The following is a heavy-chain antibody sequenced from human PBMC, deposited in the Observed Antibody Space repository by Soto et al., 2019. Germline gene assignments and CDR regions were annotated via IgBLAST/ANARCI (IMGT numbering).Heavy chain of an antibody. D-gene: IGHD2-15*01. CDR1: GGSIRSNNW. J-gene: IGHJ4*02. V-gene: IGHV4-4*02. CDR3: ARGYCSGGTCYRFNFDY. Sequence: PSETLSLTCAVSGGSIRSNNWWSWVRQPPGKGLEWIGEIFHSGSTNYNPYLKTRDTISVDKSKNQFSLKLSSVTAADTSLYYCARGYCSGGTCYRFNFDYWGQGTLVTVSS. CDR2: IFHSGST.